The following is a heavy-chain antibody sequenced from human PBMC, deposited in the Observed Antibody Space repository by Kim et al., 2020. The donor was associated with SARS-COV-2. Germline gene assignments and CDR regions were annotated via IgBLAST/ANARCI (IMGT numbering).Heavy chain of an antibody. J-gene: IGHJ4*02. Sequence: GGSLRLSCAASGFTFSSYGMHWVRQAPGKGLEWVAVIWYDGSNKYYADSVKGRFTISRDNSKNTLYLQMNSLRAEDTAVYYCAREGVAAAGTVFDYWGQGTLVTVSS. CDR3: AREGVAAAGTVFDY. CDR1: GFTFSSYG. V-gene: IGHV3-33*01. D-gene: IGHD6-13*01. CDR2: IWYDGSNK.